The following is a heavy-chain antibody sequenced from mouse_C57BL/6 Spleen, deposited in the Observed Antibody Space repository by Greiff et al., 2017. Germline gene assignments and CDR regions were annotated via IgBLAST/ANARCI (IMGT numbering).Heavy chain of an antibody. CDR3: TYYGSSYDWYFDV. CDR1: GFNIKDYY. V-gene: IGHV14-1*01. J-gene: IGHJ1*03. D-gene: IGHD1-1*01. CDR2: IDPEDGDT. Sequence: EVQLQESGAELVRPGASVKLSCTASGFNIKDYYMHWVKQRPEQGLEWIGRIDPEDGDTEYAPKFQGKATMTADPSSNTAYLQLSSLTSEDADVYYCTYYGSSYDWYFDVWGTGTTVTVSS.